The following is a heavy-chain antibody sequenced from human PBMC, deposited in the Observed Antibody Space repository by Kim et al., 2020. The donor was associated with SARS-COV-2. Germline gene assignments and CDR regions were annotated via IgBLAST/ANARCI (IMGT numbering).Heavy chain of an antibody. Sequence: SETLSLTCAVYGGSFSGYYWSWIRQPPGKGLEWIGEINHSGSTNYNPSLKSRVTISVDTSKNQFSLKLSSVTAADTAVYYCARALRAAGTPYYFDYWGQGTLVTVSS. D-gene: IGHD6-13*01. V-gene: IGHV4-34*01. CDR3: ARALRAAGTPYYFDY. J-gene: IGHJ4*02. CDR1: GGSFSGYY. CDR2: INHSGST.